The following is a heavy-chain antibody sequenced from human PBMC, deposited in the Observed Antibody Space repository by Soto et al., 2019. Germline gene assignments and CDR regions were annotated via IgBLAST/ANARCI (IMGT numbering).Heavy chain of an antibody. V-gene: IGHV1-18*01. CDR2: ISAYNGNT. D-gene: IGHD4-4*01. CDR1: GYTFTSYG. J-gene: IGHJ6*02. CDR3: ASSYSXYALIDYYYYGMDV. Sequence: GASVKVSCKASGYTFTSYGISWVRQAPGQGLEWMGWISAYNGNTNYAQKLQGRVTMTTDTSTSTAYMELRSLRSEDTAVYYCASSYSXYALIDYYYYGMDVWGQGTTVTVSS.